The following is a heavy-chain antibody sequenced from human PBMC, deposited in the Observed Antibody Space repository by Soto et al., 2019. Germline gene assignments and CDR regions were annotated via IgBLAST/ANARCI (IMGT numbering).Heavy chain of an antibody. CDR3: ARQSHSRSFDY. CDR1: GFSFSSYV. D-gene: IGHD4-4*01. J-gene: IGHJ4*02. Sequence: GGSLRLSCAASGFSFSSYVMAWVRQAPGKGLEWVSAMSGSGGSTYYPDSVKGRFTISRDNSKNTVYLQMNSLRAEDTAVYSCARQSHSRSFDYWGQGTLVTVSS. CDR2: MSGSGGST. V-gene: IGHV3-23*01.